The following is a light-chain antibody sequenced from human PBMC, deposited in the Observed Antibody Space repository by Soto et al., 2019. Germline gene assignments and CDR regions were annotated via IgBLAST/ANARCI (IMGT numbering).Light chain of an antibody. CDR2: DVS. J-gene: IGLJ1*01. V-gene: IGLV2-14*03. Sequence: QSAPTQPASVSGSPGQSITISCTGTRSDVGGYNYVSWYQHHPGKAPKLLIYDVSNRPSGVSNRFSGSKSDNTASLTISGLQPEDEADYYCSSYTTSNTRQIVFGTGTKATVL. CDR1: RSDVGGYNY. CDR3: SSYTTSNTRQIV.